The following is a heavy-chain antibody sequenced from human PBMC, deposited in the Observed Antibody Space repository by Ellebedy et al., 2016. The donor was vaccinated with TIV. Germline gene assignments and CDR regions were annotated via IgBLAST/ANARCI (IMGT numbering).Heavy chain of an antibody. CDR1: GDTLTNHY. D-gene: IGHD3-3*01. V-gene: IGHV1-46*01. CDR3: ARESNVIMSGLHRGALDI. Sequence: ASVKVSCKASGDTLTNHYVHWVRQAPGQGPEWMGVIHPGGVYTDFAQKLQGRLTLTRDTSTSTVYMELTSPQSEDPAVYYCARESNVIMSGLHRGALDIWGEGTKVSVSS. J-gene: IGHJ3*02. CDR2: IHPGGVYT.